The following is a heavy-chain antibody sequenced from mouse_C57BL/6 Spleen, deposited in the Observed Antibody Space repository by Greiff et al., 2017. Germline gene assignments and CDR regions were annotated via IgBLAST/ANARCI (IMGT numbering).Heavy chain of an antibody. Sequence: VQLQQPGAELVMPGASVKLSCKASGYTFTSYWMHWVKQRPGQGLEWIGEIDPSDSYTNYNQKFKGKSTLTVGKSSSTAYMQLSSLTSEDSAVYYCARGTTVVARYFDYWGQGTTLTVSS. CDR1: GYTFTSYW. V-gene: IGHV1-69*01. CDR3: ARGTTVVARYFDY. CDR2: IDPSDSYT. J-gene: IGHJ2*01. D-gene: IGHD1-1*01.